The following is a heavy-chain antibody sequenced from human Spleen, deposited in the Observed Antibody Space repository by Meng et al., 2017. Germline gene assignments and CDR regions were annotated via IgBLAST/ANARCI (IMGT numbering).Heavy chain of an antibody. V-gene: IGHV4-39*01. CDR2: IGHSGFT. Sequence: QPQLQESGPGRVKPSEALSLTWSVSGGSISTSGYYWGWIRQPPGKGLEWIGSIGHSGFTYYTPSLKSRVTVSIDTSRNQFSLWLTSVTAADTAVYYCVRSSGWVKTGFDPWGQGTLVTVSS. J-gene: IGHJ5*02. CDR1: GGSISTSGYY. D-gene: IGHD6-19*01. CDR3: VRSSGWVKTGFDP.